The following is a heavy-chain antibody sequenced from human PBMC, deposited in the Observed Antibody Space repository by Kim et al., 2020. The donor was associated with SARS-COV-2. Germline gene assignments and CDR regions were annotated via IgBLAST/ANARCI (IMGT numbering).Heavy chain of an antibody. CDR2: ISAYNGNT. Sequence: ASVKVSCKASGYTFTSYGISWVRQSPGQGLEWMGWISAYNGNTNYAQKLQGRVTMTTDTSTSTAYMELRSLRSDDTAVYYCAREGIRSGWYGLPQPNWFDPWGQGTLVTVSS. D-gene: IGHD6-19*01. J-gene: IGHJ5*02. V-gene: IGHV1-18*04. CDR1: GYTFTSYG. CDR3: AREGIRSGWYGLPQPNWFDP.